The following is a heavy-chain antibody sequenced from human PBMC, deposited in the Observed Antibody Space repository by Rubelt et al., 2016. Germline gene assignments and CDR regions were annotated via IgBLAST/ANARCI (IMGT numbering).Heavy chain of an antibody. Sequence: EGGLVQPGGSLRLSCAASGFTFSIYWMHWVRQVPGKGLVWVSCISSDGSVTRYADSVKGRFTISRDNAKNTLYLQMNSLRADDTAVYYCATGTMVRGAYGMDVWGQGTTVTVSS. CDR2: ISSDGSVT. CDR1: GFTFSIYW. CDR3: ATGTMVRGAYGMDV. V-gene: IGHV3-74*01. D-gene: IGHD3-10*01. J-gene: IGHJ6*02.